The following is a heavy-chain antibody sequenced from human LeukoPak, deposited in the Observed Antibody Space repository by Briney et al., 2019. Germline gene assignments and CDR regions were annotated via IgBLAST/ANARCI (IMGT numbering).Heavy chain of an antibody. Sequence: SGGSLRLSCAASGFTFSTYAMSWVRQAPGKGLEWVSGISGSGGSTYYADSVKGRFTISRDNSKNTLYLQMNSLSAEDTAVYYCARCTTGKTFGSLREIKKSREIDYWGQGTLVTVSS. CDR3: ARCTTGKTFGSLREIKKSREIDY. V-gene: IGHV3-23*01. CDR2: ISGSGGST. J-gene: IGHJ4*02. D-gene: IGHD1-1*01. CDR1: GFTFSTYA.